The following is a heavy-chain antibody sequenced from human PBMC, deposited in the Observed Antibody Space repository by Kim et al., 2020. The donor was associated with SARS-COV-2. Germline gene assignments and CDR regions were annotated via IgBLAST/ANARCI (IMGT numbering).Heavy chain of an antibody. V-gene: IGHV1-2*04. D-gene: IGHD6-19*01. CDR3: ARTIAVAGTGAFDI. J-gene: IGHJ3*02. Sequence: AQKFQGWVTRTRDTSISTAYMELSRLRSDDTAVYYCARTIAVAGTGAFDIWGQGTMVTVSS.